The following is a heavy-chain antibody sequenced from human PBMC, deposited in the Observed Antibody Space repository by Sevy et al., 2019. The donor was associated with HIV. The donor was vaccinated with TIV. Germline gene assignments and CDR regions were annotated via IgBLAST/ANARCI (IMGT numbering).Heavy chain of an antibody. D-gene: IGHD4-4*01. CDR3: TRGSTVTTDFDY. Sequence: SETLSLTCAVYGGSFSGYYWSWIRQPPGKGLEWIGEINHSGSTNYNPSLKSRVTISVDTSKNQFSLKLSSVTAADTAVYYCTRGSTVTTDFDYWGQGTLVTVSS. J-gene: IGHJ4*02. CDR2: INHSGST. V-gene: IGHV4-34*01. CDR1: GGSFSGYY.